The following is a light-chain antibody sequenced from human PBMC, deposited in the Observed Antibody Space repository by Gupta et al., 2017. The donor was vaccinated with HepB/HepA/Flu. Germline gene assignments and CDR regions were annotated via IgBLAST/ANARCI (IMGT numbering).Light chain of an antibody. V-gene: IGKV3-20*01. J-gene: IGKJ4*01. CDR3: QQCTSSPWLT. Sequence: EIVLTQSPGTLSLSPGERATLSCRASQSISSNYLAWYQQRPGQAPRLLIYGASSRATGIPDRFSGSGSGTDFTLTISRLEPEDFAVYYCQQCTSSPWLTFGGGTKVEIK. CDR2: GAS. CDR1: QSISSNY.